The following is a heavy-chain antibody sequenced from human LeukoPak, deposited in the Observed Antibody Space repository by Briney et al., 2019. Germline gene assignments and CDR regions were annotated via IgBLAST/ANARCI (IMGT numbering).Heavy chain of an antibody. CDR1: GYTFTSYD. J-gene: IGHJ6*02. Sequence: VASVKVSCKASGYTFTSYDINWVRQATGQGLEWMGWMNPNSGNTGYAQKFQGRVTMTRNTSISTAYMELSSLRSEDTAVYYCARGGDPNYDFWSGYPYGMDVWGQGTTVTVSS. CDR3: ARGGDPNYDFWSGYPYGMDV. CDR2: MNPNSGNT. D-gene: IGHD3-3*01. V-gene: IGHV1-8*01.